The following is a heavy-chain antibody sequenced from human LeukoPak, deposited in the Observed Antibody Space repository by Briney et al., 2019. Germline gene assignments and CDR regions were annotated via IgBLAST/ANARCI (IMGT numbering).Heavy chain of an antibody. V-gene: IGHV4-34*01. D-gene: IGHD3-9*01. CDR1: GGSFSGYY. CDR2: INHSGST. CDR3: ARGGYFDWLFDY. J-gene: IGHJ4*02. Sequence: SETLSLTCAVYGGSFSGYYWSWIRQPPGKGLEWIGEINHSGSTNYNPSLKSRVTISVDTSKNQFSLKLSSVTAADTAVYYCARGGYFDWLFDYWGQGTLVTVSS.